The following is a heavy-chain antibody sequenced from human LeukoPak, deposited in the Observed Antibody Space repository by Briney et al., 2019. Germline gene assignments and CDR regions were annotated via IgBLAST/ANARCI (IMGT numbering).Heavy chain of an antibody. CDR2: ISHDGGNE. CDR3: ATYRSTWSNFDN. J-gene: IGHJ4*02. V-gene: IGHV3-30-3*01. D-gene: IGHD6-13*01. CDR1: GFTFSGHA. Sequence: GGSLRLSCAASGFTFSGHAIHWVRQAPGKRLEWVAAISHDGGNEYYADSVKGRFSISRDNSKNTLYLQMNSLRAEDTAVYYCATYRSTWSNFDNWGQGTLVTVSS.